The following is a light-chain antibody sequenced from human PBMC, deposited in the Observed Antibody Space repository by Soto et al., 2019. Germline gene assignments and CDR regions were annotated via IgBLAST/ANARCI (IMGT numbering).Light chain of an antibody. J-gene: IGKJ2*01. V-gene: IGKV4-1*01. CDR1: QSLFHSSNNRNY. CDR3: QQYFGAPPYT. Sequence: DIVMTQSPDSLAVSLGERATINCKSSQSLFHSSNNRNYLAWYQQKPGQPPKLLIYWSSTRESGVPDRFSGSGSGTDFTLNITSLQAEDVAVYFCQQYFGAPPYTFGQGTKLAI. CDR2: WSS.